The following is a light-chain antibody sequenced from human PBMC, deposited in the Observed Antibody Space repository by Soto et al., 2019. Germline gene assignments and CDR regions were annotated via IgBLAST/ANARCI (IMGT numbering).Light chain of an antibody. CDR2: DVS. CDR3: SSYTSSSTLEV. V-gene: IGLV2-14*01. Sequence: QSALTQPASVSGSPGQSITISCTGTSSDVGGYNYVSWYQQHPCKATKLMIYDVSNRPSGVSNRCSGSKSGNTASLTISGLQAEDEADSYCSSYTSSSTLEVFGTGTKLTVL. J-gene: IGLJ1*01. CDR1: SSDVGGYNY.